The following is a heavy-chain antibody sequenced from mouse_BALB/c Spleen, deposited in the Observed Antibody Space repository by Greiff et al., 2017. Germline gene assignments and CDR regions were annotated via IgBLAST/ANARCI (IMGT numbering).Heavy chain of an antibody. D-gene: IGHD1-1*01. V-gene: IGHV14-4*02. J-gene: IGHJ2*01. Sequence: EVQLVESGAELVRSGASVKLSCTASGFNIKDYYMHWVKQRPEQGLEWIGWIDPENGDTEYAPKFQGKATMTADTSSNTAYLQLSSLTSEDTAVYYCNAYYGSSYGYFDYWGQGTTLTVSS. CDR2: IDPENGDT. CDR1: GFNIKDYY. CDR3: NAYYGSSYGYFDY.